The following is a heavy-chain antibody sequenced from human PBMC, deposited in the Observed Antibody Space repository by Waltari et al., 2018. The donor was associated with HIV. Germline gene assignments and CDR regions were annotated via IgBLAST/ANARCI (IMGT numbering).Heavy chain of an antibody. V-gene: IGHV4-38-2*01. CDR2: TSYSEGT. D-gene: IGHD1-26*01. CDR3: ARRRAQGDFDY. Sequence: QVQLQESGPGLVKPSETLSLICAVSGYSLSRGYNWGWIRQPPGKGLEWIGSTSYSEGTYYNPSLRSRVTISLDTSKNQFSLNLNSVTAADTAVYFCARRRAQGDFDYWGQGTLVTVSS. J-gene: IGHJ4*02. CDR1: GYSLSRGYN.